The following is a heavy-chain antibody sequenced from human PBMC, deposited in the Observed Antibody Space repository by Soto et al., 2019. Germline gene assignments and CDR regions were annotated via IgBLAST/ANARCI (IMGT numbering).Heavy chain of an antibody. V-gene: IGHV1-69*13. D-gene: IGHD6-13*01. J-gene: IGHJ6*02. CDR3: ASTNSSSWYEDHYYYYYDMDV. CDR1: GGTFSSYA. CDR2: IIPIFGTA. Sequence: SVKVSCKASGGTFSSYAISWVRQAPGQGLEWMGGIIPIFGTANYAQKFQGRVTITADESTSTAYMELSSLRSEDTAVYYCASTNSSSWYEDHYYYYYDMDVWGQGTTVTVSS.